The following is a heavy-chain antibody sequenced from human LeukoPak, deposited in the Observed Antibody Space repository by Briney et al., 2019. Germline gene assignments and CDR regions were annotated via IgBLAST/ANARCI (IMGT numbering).Heavy chain of an antibody. CDR2: INYSGTT. CDR1: GGAITNDNFY. J-gene: IGHJ4*02. CDR3: ARLFDS. Sequence: SETLSLTCTVSGGAITNDNFYWGWVRQPPGKGLEWVVSINYSGTTYYNPSLRSRLSISVDTSRTQFFFTLNSVTAADTAVYYCARLFDSWGRGILVTVSS. V-gene: IGHV4-39*01.